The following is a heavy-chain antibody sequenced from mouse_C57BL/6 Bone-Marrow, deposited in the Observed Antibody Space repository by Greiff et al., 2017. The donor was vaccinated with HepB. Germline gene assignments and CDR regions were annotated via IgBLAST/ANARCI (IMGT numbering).Heavy chain of an antibody. CDR2: ISSGGSYT. J-gene: IGHJ4*01. CDR1: GFTFSSYG. CDR3: ARPCTVVDYAMDY. Sequence: EVQLVESGGDLVKPGGSLKLSCAASGFTFSSYGISWVRQTPDKRLEWVATISSGGSYTYYPDSVKGRFTISRDNAKNTLYLQMSSLKSEDTAMYYCARPCTVVDYAMDYWGQGTSVTVSS. D-gene: IGHD1-1*01. V-gene: IGHV5-6*01.